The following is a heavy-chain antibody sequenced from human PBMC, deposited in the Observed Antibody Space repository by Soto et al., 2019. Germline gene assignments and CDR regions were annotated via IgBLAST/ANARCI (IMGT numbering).Heavy chain of an antibody. D-gene: IGHD1-1*01. CDR3: AKDKPGTTSFDY. Sequence: SLRLSCAASGFTISSNAMYWVRQAPGKGLEWVSAISDRGATTHYADSVKGRFTISRDTSKNTLYLQLNTPRADDTAVYYCAKDKPGTTSFDYWGQGTLVTVSS. CDR1: GFTISSNA. CDR2: ISDRGATT. V-gene: IGHV3-23*01. J-gene: IGHJ4*02.